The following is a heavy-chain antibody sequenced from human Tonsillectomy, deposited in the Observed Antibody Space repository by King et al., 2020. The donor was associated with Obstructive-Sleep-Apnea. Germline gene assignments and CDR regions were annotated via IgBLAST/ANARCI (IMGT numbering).Heavy chain of an antibody. J-gene: IGHJ6*04. V-gene: IGHV3-9*01. CDR2: INWNSGSI. Sequence: VQLVESGGGLVQPGWSLRLSCAASGLTFDDYAMHWVRQAPGKGLEWVSGINWNSGSIGYADSVKGRFTISRDNAKNSLYMQMNSLRVEDTALYYCAKDRSYRGSWYYSDGMDVWGKGTTVTVSS. D-gene: IGHD6-13*01. CDR1: GLTFDDYA. CDR3: AKDRSYRGSWYYSDGMDV.